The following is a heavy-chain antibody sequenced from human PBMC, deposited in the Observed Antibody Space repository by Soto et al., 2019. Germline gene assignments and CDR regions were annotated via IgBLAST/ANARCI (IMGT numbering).Heavy chain of an antibody. CDR2: IEGDGSEK. V-gene: IGHV3-7*05. CDR3: AKDATAVNGVWDPFDM. D-gene: IGHD2-8*01. CDR1: GFTFSTYW. J-gene: IGHJ3*02. Sequence: PGGSLRLSCAASGFTFSTYWMTWVRQAPGKGLEWVANIEGDGSEKNYVDSVKGRFTISRDNSKNTLYLQMNSLRVDDTAVYYCAKDATAVNGVWDPFDMWGQGTEVTVSS.